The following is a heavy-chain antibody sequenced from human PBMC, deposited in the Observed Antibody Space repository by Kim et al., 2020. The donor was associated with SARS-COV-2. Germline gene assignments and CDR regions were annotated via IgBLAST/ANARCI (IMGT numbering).Heavy chain of an antibody. V-gene: IGHV4-34*01. D-gene: IGHD3-9*01. CDR1: GGSFSGYY. J-gene: IGHJ4*02. CDR3: ARGSRLVGTTESDY. Sequence: SETLSLTCAVYGGSFSGYYWSWIRQPPGKGLEWIGEINHSGSTNYNPSLKSRVTISVDTSKNQFSLKLSSVTAADTAVYYCARGSRLVGTTESDYWGQGTLVTVSS. CDR2: INHSGST.